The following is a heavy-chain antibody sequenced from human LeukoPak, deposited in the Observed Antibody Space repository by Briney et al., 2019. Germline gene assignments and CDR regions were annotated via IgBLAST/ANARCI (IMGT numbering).Heavy chain of an antibody. CDR1: GGSISSYY. Sequence: SETLSLTCTVSGGSISSYYWGWIRQPPGKGLEWIGSIYHSGSTYYNPSLKSRVTISVDTSKNQFSLKLSSVTAADTAVYYCASYIAAAADYYYYMDVWGKGTTVTVSS. J-gene: IGHJ6*03. D-gene: IGHD6-13*01. CDR3: ASYIAAAADYYYYMDV. V-gene: IGHV4-38-2*02. CDR2: IYHSGST.